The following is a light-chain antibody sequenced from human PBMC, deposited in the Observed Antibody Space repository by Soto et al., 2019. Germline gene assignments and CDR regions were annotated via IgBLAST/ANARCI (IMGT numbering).Light chain of an antibody. V-gene: IGKV3-20*01. CDR1: QSVSNNY. CDR3: QQSYSPIT. Sequence: EIVLTQSPGTLSLSPGERATLSCRASQSVSNNYLAWYQHKPGQAPRLLIYGASSRATGIPDRFSGSGSGTEFTLTISSLQPEDFATYYCQQSYSPITFGQGTRLEI. CDR2: GAS. J-gene: IGKJ5*01.